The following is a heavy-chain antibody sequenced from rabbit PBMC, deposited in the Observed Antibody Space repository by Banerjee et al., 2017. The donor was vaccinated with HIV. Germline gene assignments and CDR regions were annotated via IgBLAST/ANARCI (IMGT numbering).Heavy chain of an antibody. D-gene: IGHD7-1*01. CDR2: IDAGSSGST. CDR3: ARDRDGDAGYGSLAL. V-gene: IGHV1S45*01. Sequence: LVKPEGSLTLTCTASGFSFSSSDWICWVRQAPGKGLEWIASIDAGSSGSTYYASWAKGRFTISKTSSTTVTLQMTSLTVADTATYFCARDRDGDAGYGSLALWGPGTLVTVS. J-gene: IGHJ4*01. CDR1: GFSFSSSDW.